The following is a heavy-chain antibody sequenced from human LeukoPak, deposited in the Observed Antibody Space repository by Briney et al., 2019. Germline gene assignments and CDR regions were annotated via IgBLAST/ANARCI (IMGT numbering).Heavy chain of an antibody. D-gene: IGHD3-10*01. CDR1: GFSFSAYA. J-gene: IGHJ4*02. CDR2: ISYDGTNK. V-gene: IGHV3-30-3*01. Sequence: QPGGSLSLSCAASGFSFSAYAMHWVRQAPGKGLEWVAVISYDGTNKYYADSVKGRFTISRDNSKNTLCLQMNSLRPEDTAVYYCARDLLMASDYWGQGTLVTVSS. CDR3: ARDLLMASDY.